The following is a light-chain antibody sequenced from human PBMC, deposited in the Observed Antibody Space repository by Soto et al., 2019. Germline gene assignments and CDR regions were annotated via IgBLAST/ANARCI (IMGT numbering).Light chain of an antibody. CDR2: GES. V-gene: IGKV3-20*01. CDR3: QLLGGSPAKGT. J-gene: IGKJ3*01. Sequence: EVVLTQSPGTLFLSPGARATLSCRASQSVNDNHLAWYQQKGGQAPRLLIYGESTRATGVPERISGSGFGTAYSLITNRLEPEAFALCYCQLLGGSPAKGTVGRGTTVEI. CDR1: QSVNDNH.